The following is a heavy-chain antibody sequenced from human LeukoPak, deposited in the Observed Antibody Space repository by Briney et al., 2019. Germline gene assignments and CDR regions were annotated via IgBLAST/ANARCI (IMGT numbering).Heavy chain of an antibody. V-gene: IGHV3-7*03. Sequence: PGGSLRLSCAASGFTFTSYWMNWVRQAPGKGLEWVADIKEDGSEKYYVDSVKGRFTISRDNAKNSAYLQMNSLRAEDTAVYYCARDNGFWGQGTLVTVSS. CDR1: GFTFTSYW. D-gene: IGHD2-8*01. J-gene: IGHJ4*02. CDR2: IKEDGSEK. CDR3: ARDNGF.